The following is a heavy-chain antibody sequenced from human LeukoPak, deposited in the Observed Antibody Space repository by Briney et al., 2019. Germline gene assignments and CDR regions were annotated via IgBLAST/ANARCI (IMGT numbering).Heavy chain of an antibody. CDR2: ISAYNGNT. Sequence: ASVKVSCKASGYTFTSYGISWVRQAPGQGLEWMGWISAYNGNTNYAQKLQGRVTMTTDTSTSTAYMELRSLRSDDTAVYYCARNGGRITILGVVSRMDVWGKGTTVTVSS. CDR3: ARNGGRITILGVVSRMDV. D-gene: IGHD3-3*01. J-gene: IGHJ6*04. V-gene: IGHV1-18*01. CDR1: GYTFTSYG.